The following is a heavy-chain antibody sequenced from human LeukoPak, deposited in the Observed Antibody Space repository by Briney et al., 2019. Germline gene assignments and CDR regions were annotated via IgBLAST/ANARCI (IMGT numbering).Heavy chain of an antibody. J-gene: IGHJ3*02. Sequence: SQTLSLTCAISGDSVSSNSAAWNRIRQSPSRGLEWLGRTYYRSKWYNDYAVSVKSRITINPDTSKNQFSLQLNSVTPEDTAVYYCAKSTSDPVNAFDIWGQGTMVTVSS. V-gene: IGHV6-1*01. CDR2: TYYRSKWYN. CDR3: AKSTSDPVNAFDI. CDR1: GDSVSSNSAA.